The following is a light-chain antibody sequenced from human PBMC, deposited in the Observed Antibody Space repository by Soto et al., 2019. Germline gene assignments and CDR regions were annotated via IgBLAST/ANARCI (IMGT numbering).Light chain of an antibody. CDR2: DVT. V-gene: IGLV2-11*01. J-gene: IGLJ1*01. CDR1: SSDVGAYTY. Sequence: QSVLTQPRSVSGSPGQSVTISCTGTSSDVGAYTYVSWFQQHPGKAPKLIIYDVTKRPSGVPHHFSGSKSGNTASLTISGLQAEHEADYYCCSYAGGYTHVFGTGTKLTVL. CDR3: CSYAGGYTHV.